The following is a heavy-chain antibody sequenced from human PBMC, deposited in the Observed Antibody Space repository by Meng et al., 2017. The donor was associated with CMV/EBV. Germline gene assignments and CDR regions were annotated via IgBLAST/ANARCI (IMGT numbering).Heavy chain of an antibody. V-gene: IGHV1-69*05. CDR2: IIPIFGTA. CDR1: GGTFSSYA. Sequence: SVKVSCKASGGTFSSYAISWVRQAPGQGLEWMGGIIPIFGTANYPQKFQGRVTITTDESTSTAYMELSSLRSEDTAVYYCARGDCSSTSCYGGYENGMDVWGQGTTVTVSS. D-gene: IGHD2-2*01. J-gene: IGHJ6*02. CDR3: ARGDCSSTSCYGGYENGMDV.